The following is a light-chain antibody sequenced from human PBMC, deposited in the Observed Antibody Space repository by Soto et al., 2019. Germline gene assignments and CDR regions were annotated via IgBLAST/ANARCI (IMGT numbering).Light chain of an antibody. CDR3: CSYAGSYSYV. Sequence: QSALTQPRSVSGSPGQSVTISCTGTSSDVGGYNDVSKRPSGVPDRFSGSKSGNTASLTISGLQAEDEADYYCCSYAGSYSYVFGTGTKVTVL. CDR2: DVS. J-gene: IGLJ1*01. CDR1: SSDVGGY. V-gene: IGLV2-11*01.